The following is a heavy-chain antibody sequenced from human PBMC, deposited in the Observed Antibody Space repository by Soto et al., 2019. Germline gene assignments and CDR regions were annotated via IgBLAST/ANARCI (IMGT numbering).Heavy chain of an antibody. Sequence: ESGGGVVQPGRSLRLSCAASGFTFSSYGMHWVRQAPGKGLEWVAVIWYDGSNKYYADSVKGRFTISRDNSKNTLYLQMNSLRAEDTAVYYCASEHRDYYFDYWGQGTLVTVSS. D-gene: IGHD2-21*02. CDR3: ASEHRDYYFDY. V-gene: IGHV3-33*01. CDR2: IWYDGSNK. CDR1: GFTFSSYG. J-gene: IGHJ4*02.